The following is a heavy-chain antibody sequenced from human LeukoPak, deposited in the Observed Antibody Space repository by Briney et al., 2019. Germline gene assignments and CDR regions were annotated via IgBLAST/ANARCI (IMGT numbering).Heavy chain of an antibody. D-gene: IGHD6-19*01. J-gene: IGHJ6*03. CDR1: GGSFSGYF. V-gene: IGHV4-34*01. Sequence: TETLSLPCSVYGGSFSGYFWNWIRQPPPKGLEWIGEISHSGSSDYTPSLKSRVTISVDPSKSHFSLRLTSVTAADAAVYFCARCRWYSSGLSYVDVWGRGTTVGVSS. CDR2: ISHSGSS. CDR3: ARCRWYSSGLSYVDV.